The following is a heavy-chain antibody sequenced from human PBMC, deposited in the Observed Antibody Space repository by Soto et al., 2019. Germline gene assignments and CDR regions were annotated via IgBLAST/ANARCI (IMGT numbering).Heavy chain of an antibody. CDR2: IYYSGST. Sequence: LSETLSLTCTVSGGSISSGGYSWSWIRQHPGKGLEWIGYIYYSGSTYYNPSLKSRVTISVDTSKNQFSLKLSSVTAADTAVYYCARGGEYTVTTLAAFDICGQGTMVTAS. D-gene: IGHD4-4*01. V-gene: IGHV4-31*03. CDR1: GGSISSGGYS. CDR3: ARGGEYTVTTLAAFDI. J-gene: IGHJ3*02.